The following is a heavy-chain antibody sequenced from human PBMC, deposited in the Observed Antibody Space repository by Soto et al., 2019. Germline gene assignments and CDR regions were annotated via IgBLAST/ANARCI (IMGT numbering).Heavy chain of an antibody. CDR2: INHSGST. Sequence: KTSETLSLTCAVYGGSFSGYYWSWIRQPPGKGLEWIGEINHSGSTNYNPSFKSRVTISVDTSKNQFSLKLSSVTAADTAVYYCARGVRITMVRGVTFVRSNNWFDPWGQGTLVTVSS. CDR3: ARGVRITMVRGVTFVRSNNWFDP. J-gene: IGHJ5*02. CDR1: GGSFSGYY. D-gene: IGHD3-10*01. V-gene: IGHV4-34*01.